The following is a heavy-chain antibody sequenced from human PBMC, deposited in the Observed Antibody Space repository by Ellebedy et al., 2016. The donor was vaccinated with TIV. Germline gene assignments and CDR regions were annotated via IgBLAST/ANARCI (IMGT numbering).Heavy chain of an antibody. Sequence: AASVKVSCKTSGYTFTDYYIHWVRQAPGQGLEWMAWINPNSGGTNYAQKFQGRVTVTRDTSTSTAFLELSRLRSDDTAVYYCARGRGVGETADFWGQGTPVTVSS. CDR1: GYTFTDYY. CDR2: INPNSGGT. V-gene: IGHV1-2*02. D-gene: IGHD1-26*01. J-gene: IGHJ4*02. CDR3: ARGRGVGETADF.